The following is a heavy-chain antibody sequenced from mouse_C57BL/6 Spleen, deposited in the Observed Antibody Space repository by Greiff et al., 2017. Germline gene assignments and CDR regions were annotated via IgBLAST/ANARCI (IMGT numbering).Heavy chain of an antibody. CDR2: ISSGSSTI. V-gene: IGHV5-17*01. CDR3: AGDYDGGYFDV. CDR1: GFTFSDYG. Sequence: EVQGVESGGGLVKPGGSLKLSCAASGFTFSDYGMHWVRQAPEKGLEWVAYISSGSSTIYYADTVKGRFTISRDNAKNTLFLQMTRLRSEDTAKYYCAGDYDGGYFDVWGTGTTVTVSS. J-gene: IGHJ1*03. D-gene: IGHD2-4*01.